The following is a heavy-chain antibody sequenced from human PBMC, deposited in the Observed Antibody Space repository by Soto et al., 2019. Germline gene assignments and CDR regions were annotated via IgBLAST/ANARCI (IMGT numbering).Heavy chain of an antibody. D-gene: IGHD6-13*01. CDR3: ARGHWQGGSSWYHYYYYYGMDV. Sequence: SETLSLTCAVYGGSFSGYYWSWIRQPPGKGLEWIGEINHSGSTNCNPSLKSRVTISVDTSKNQFSLKLSSVTAADTAVYYCARGHWQGGSSWYHYYYYYGMDVWGQGTTVTVSS. CDR1: GGSFSGYY. CDR2: INHSGST. J-gene: IGHJ6*02. V-gene: IGHV4-34*01.